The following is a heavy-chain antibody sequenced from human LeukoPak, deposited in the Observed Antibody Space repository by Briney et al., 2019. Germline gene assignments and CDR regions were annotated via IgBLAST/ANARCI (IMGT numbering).Heavy chain of an antibody. CDR2: ISGSGGST. D-gene: IGHD1-1*01. CDR3: ARTRLTTRDAFDI. J-gene: IGHJ3*02. V-gene: IGHV3-23*01. CDR1: GFTFSSYA. Sequence: GGSLRLSCAASGFTFSSYAMSWVRQAPGKGLEWVLAISGSGGSTYYADSVKGRFTISRDNSKNTLYLQMNSLRAEDTAVYYCARTRLTTRDAFDIWGQGTMVTVSS.